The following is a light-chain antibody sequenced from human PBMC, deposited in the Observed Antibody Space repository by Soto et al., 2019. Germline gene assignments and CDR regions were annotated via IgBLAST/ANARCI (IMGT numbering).Light chain of an antibody. CDR1: QSVLYSSNNKNY. CDR2: WAS. V-gene: IGKV4-1*01. CDR3: QQYYGTPFT. Sequence: DIVMTQSPDSLAVSLGERATIYCKSSQSVLYSSNNKNYLSWYQQKPGQPPKLLIYWASTRESGVPDRFSGSGSGTDFTLTISSLQAEDVAVYYCQQYYGTPFTFGQGTKLEIK. J-gene: IGKJ2*01.